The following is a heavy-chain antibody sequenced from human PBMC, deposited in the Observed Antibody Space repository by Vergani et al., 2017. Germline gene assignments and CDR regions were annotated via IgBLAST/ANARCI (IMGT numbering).Heavy chain of an antibody. CDR3: ARERNAYYDFWSGYYTQYYFDY. J-gene: IGHJ4*02. CDR1: GFTFDDYG. CDR2: INWNGGST. D-gene: IGHD3-3*01. V-gene: IGHV3-20*04. Sequence: EVQLVESGGGVARPGGSLRLSCAASGFTFDDYGMSWVRQARGKGLEWVSGINWNGGSTGYADSVKGRFTISRDNAKNSLYLQMNSLRAEDTSLYYCARERNAYYDFWSGYYTQYYFDYWGQGTLVTVSS.